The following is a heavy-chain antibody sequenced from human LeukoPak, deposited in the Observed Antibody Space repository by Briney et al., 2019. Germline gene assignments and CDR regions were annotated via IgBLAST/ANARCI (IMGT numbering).Heavy chain of an antibody. D-gene: IGHD1-26*01. CDR2: ISWDGVST. CDR1: GFTFDDYT. CDR3: AKDGGSGATRPIDF. J-gene: IGHJ4*02. V-gene: IGHV3-43*01. Sequence: GVSLRLSCAASGFTFDDYTMHWVRQAPGKGLEWVCLISWDGVSTYYADSVKRRFTISRDNNKDSLYLQLNSLRTEDTAFYYCAKDGGSGATRPIDFRRQGTLVSVSS.